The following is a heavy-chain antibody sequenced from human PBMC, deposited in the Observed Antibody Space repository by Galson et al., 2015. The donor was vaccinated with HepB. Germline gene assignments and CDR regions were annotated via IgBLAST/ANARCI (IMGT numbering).Heavy chain of an antibody. Sequence: LSLTCTVSGVSISNYYWSWIRQPPGKGLEWIGYIYYSGNTNYNLSLKSRVTISLDRSKNKFSLKLSSVTAADTAVYYCASSLVVPAGIEYYYYGMTSGAKGPRSPSP. CDR3: ASSLVVPAGIEYYYYGMTS. D-gene: IGHD2-2*01. CDR1: GVSISNYY. J-gene: IGHJ6*02. CDR2: IYYSGNT. V-gene: IGHV4-59*08.